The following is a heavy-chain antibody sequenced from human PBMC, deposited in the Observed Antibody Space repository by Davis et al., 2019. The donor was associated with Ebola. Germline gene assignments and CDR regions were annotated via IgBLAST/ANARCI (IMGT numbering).Heavy chain of an antibody. CDR1: GFTFSGYD. Sequence: GGSLRLSCTASGFTFSGYDMSWVRQAPGKGLEWVSLISGGGGGKYYADSVRGRFTISRDNSKNTMYLQMNNLRADDTAVYYCAGDSSGYNYERLYYTYYMDVWGRGTTVSVSS. CDR3: AGDSSGYNYERLYYTYYMDV. V-gene: IGHV3-23*01. D-gene: IGHD3-22*01. CDR2: ISGGGGGK. J-gene: IGHJ6*03.